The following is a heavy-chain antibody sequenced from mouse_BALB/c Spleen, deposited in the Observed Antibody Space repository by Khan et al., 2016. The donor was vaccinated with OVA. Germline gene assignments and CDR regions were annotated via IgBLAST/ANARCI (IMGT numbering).Heavy chain of an antibody. CDR2: ILPGSNIT. J-gene: IGHJ3*01. Sequence: QVQLQQSGAELMKPGASVKISCKASGYTFSSYWIEWVKQRPGHGLEWIGEILPGSNITNYNERFKDKATFTADTSSNTAYMQLSSLTSEDSAIFYCSRGSYCGSTSWFGDWGQGTLVTVSA. D-gene: IGHD1-1*01. CDR3: SRGSYCGSTSWFGD. CDR1: GYTFSSYW. V-gene: IGHV1-9*01.